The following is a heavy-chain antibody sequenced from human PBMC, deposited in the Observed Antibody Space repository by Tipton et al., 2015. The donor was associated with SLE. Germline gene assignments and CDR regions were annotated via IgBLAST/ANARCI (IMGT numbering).Heavy chain of an antibody. CDR1: GGSFSGYY. V-gene: IGHV4-34*01. J-gene: IGHJ4*02. CDR2: FNHSGST. CDR3: ARLGMAAAGTGPYYFDY. D-gene: IGHD6-13*01. Sequence: LRLSCAVYGGSFSGYYWSWIRQPPGKGLEWIGEFNHSGSTNYNPSLKSRVTISVDTSKNQFSLKLSSVTAADTAVYYCARLGMAAAGTGPYYFDYWGQGTLVTVSS.